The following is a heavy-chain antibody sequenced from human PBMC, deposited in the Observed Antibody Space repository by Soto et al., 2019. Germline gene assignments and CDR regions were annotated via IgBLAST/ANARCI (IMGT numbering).Heavy chain of an antibody. V-gene: IGHV3-23*01. Sequence: AGGSLRHSCVASGFTLSNFALSWGRPGPGKGLEGVSTIGSSGCSTYYADSVKGRFTISRDNSKNTLYLQMNSLRAEDTAVYYCAIPMGTYYYRSGSPPVFDYWGQGTLVTVPQ. CDR2: IGSSGCST. CDR3: AIPMGTYYYRSGSPPVFDY. CDR1: GFTLSNFA. D-gene: IGHD3-10*01. J-gene: IGHJ4*02.